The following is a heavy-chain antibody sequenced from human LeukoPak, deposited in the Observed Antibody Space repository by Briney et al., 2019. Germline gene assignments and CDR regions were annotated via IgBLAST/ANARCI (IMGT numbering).Heavy chain of an antibody. D-gene: IGHD5-12*01. V-gene: IGHV3-48*02. CDR1: GFTFRSYS. CDR2: ISGMSSTI. Sequence: GGSLRLSCAASGFTFRSYSMNWVRQAPGKGLEWVSFISGMSSTIYYADSVKGRFTFSRDNAKNSVYLQMNSLRDEDTAVYYCARDSSDAYDPEPGYWGQGTLVTVSS. CDR3: ARDSSDAYDPEPGY. J-gene: IGHJ4*02.